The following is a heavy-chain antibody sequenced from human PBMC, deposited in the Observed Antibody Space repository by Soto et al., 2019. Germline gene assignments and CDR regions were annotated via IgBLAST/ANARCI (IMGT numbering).Heavy chain of an antibody. V-gene: IGHV4-61*01. Sequence: QVQLQESGPGLVKPSETLSLTCTVSGGSISLERFYWTWIRQPPGKGLEWIGYVSHTGATNYNPSLQSRVADSADTSRSPCSLKLRSLTAGDTAVYFCARELSSAHGNHYDFWGQGTLAPVSA. CDR3: ARELSSAHGNHYDF. CDR1: GGSISLERFY. J-gene: IGHJ4*02. CDR2: VSHTGAT.